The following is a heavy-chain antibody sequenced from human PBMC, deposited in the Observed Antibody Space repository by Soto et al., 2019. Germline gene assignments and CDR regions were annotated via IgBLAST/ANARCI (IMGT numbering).Heavy chain of an antibody. CDR3: TRGLGSPWIRLKFGS. CDR2: IGVSDYR. V-gene: IGHV1-3*01. J-gene: IGHJ4*02. CDR1: GYTFGVYG. D-gene: IGHD3-10*01. Sequence: QVQLVQSGAEVKQPGASVKMSCKASGYTFGVYGMHWVRQAPGQRLEWMGWIGVSDYRRSSKKFQARITLFRESSTTTVDMELSSSRSEDTAVSYCTRGLGSPWIRLKFGSWSKGSLVTMSS.